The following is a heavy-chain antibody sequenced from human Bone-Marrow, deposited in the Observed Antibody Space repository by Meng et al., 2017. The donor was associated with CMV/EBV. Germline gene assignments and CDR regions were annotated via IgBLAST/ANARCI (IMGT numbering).Heavy chain of an antibody. CDR2: ISTSGDST. D-gene: IGHD6-19*01. CDR1: GYSCNRHA. V-gene: IGHV3-23*01. J-gene: IGHJ5*02. CDR3: AIGTSGWYDGDWFDP. Sequence: SGYSCNRHAMSWVRQTPGKGLEWVSSISTSGDSTHYADSVKGRFTISRDDPKNTVYLQMDSLRAEDTAIYYCAIGTSGWYDGDWFDPWGQGTLVTVSS.